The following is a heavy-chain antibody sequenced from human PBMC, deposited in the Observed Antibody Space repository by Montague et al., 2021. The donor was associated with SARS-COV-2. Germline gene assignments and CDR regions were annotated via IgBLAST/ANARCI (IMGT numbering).Heavy chain of an antibody. D-gene: IGHD6-19*01. CDR2: IYYSGST. J-gene: IGHJ3*02. CDR1: GDSISSYY. CDR3: ARGSGWMENAFDI. V-gene: IGHV4-59*01. Sequence: SETLSLTCTVSGDSISSYYWSWIRQPPGKGLEWIGYIYYSGSTNYNPSLKRRVTISVDTSKNQFTLKLSSVTAADTAVYYCARGSGWMENAFDIWGQGTMVTVSS.